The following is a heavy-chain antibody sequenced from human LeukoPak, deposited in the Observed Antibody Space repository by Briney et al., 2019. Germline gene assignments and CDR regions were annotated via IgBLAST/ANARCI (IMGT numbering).Heavy chain of an antibody. Sequence: PSETLSLTCTVSGGSISGYYWSWIRQPPGKGLEWIVYIYYSGSTNYNPSLKSRVTISVDTSKNQFSLKLSSVTAADTAVYYCARGNLVGAKAGYYYGMDVWGQGTTVTVSS. J-gene: IGHJ6*02. CDR3: ARGNLVGAKAGYYYGMDV. CDR1: GGSISGYY. V-gene: IGHV4-59*08. D-gene: IGHD1-26*01. CDR2: IYYSGST.